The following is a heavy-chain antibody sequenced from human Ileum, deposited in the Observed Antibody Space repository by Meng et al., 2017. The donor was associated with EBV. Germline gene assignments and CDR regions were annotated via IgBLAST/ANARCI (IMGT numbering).Heavy chain of an antibody. V-gene: IGHV4-30-4*01. CDR1: GGSIRSSYYY. Sequence: QLQQPGPGLGQPQQTLSLTCTFHGGSIRSSYYYWSWIRQPPGKGLEWSGHIYNIGSTYYNPSLKSRITISVDTSKNQYSLKLSSVTAADTAVYYCARGQKGYFDLWGRGTLVTVSS. J-gene: IGHJ2*01. CDR2: IYNIGST. CDR3: ARGQKGYFDL.